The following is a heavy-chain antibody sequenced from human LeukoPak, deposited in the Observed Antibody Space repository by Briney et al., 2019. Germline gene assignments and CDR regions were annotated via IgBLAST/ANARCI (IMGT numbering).Heavy chain of an antibody. CDR3: AREDGADDY. Sequence: GGSLRLSCAASGFTASSNYMSWVRQAPGKGLEWVSVIYSGGSTYYADSVKGRFTISRDNSKNTLYLQMNSVRAEDTAVYYCAREDGADDYWGQGTLVTVSS. CDR2: IYSGGST. CDR1: GFTASSNY. J-gene: IGHJ4*02. V-gene: IGHV3-53*01.